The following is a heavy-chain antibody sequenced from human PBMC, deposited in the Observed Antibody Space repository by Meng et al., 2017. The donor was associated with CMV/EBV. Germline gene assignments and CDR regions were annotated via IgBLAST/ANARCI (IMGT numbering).Heavy chain of an antibody. CDR1: GFTFSSYE. D-gene: IGHD2-2*01. Sequence: GESLKISRAASGFTFSSYEMNWVRQAPGKGLEWVSYISSSGSTIYYADSVKGRFTISRDNAKNSLYLQMNSLRAEDTAVYYCARGLYGYCSSTSCYNYYYYGMDVWGQGTTVTVSS. CDR2: ISSSGSTI. J-gene: IGHJ6*02. CDR3: ARGLYGYCSSTSCYNYYYYGMDV. V-gene: IGHV3-48*03.